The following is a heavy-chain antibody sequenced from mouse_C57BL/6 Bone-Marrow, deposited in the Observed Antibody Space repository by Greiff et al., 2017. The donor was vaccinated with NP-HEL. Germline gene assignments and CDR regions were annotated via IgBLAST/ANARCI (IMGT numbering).Heavy chain of an antibody. CDR1: GFNITDDY. J-gene: IGHJ4*01. V-gene: IGHV14-4*01. CDR3: TPHFYAMDY. Sequence: EVQLQQSGAELVRPGASVKLSCTASGFNITDDYMHWVKQRPEQGLEWIGWIDPENGDTEYASKFQGKATITADTSSNTAYLQLRSLTSEDTAVYYCTPHFYAMDYWGQGTSVTVSS. CDR2: IDPENGDT.